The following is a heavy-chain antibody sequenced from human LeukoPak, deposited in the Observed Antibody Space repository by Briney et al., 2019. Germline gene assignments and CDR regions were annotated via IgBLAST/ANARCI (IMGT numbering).Heavy chain of an antibody. CDR3: ARVGPPYYDFWGGHLENWFDP. J-gene: IGHJ5*02. CDR1: GFTFSSYS. Sequence: GGSLRLSCAASGFTFSSYSMNWVRQAPGKGLEWVSSISSSSSYIYYADSVKGRFTISRDNAKNSLYLQMNSLRAEDTAVYYCARVGPPYYDFWGGHLENWFDPWGQGTLVTVSS. V-gene: IGHV3-21*01. CDR2: ISSSSSYI. D-gene: IGHD3-3*01.